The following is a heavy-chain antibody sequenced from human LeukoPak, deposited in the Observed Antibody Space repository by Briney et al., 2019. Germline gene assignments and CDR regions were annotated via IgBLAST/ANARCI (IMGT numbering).Heavy chain of an antibody. CDR1: GFTFSSYG. V-gene: IGHV3-30*03. J-gene: IGHJ4*02. CDR3: ARGGAYTAGGY. CDR2: ISYDGSNK. Sequence: GGSLRLSCAASGFTFSSYGMHWVRQAPGKGLEWVAVISYDGSNKYYADSVKGRFTISRDNSKSTLFLQMNSLRAEDTAVYYCARGGAYTAGGYWGQGTLVTVSS. D-gene: IGHD5-18*01.